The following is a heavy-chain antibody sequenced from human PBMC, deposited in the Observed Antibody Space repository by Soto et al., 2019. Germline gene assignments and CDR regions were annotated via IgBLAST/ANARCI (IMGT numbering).Heavy chain of an antibody. Sequence: QVQLVESGGGVVQPGRSLRLSCAASGFTFSSYGMHWVRQAPAKGLEWVAVISYDGSNKYYADSVKGRFTISRDNSKNPLYWQMNSRKAGDRAVFYWGKVGYGGSSGNFYGSFDYWGREPWSPSPQ. CDR2: ISYDGSNK. V-gene: IGHV3-30*18. CDR1: GFTFSSYG. D-gene: IGHD5-12*01. CDR3: GKVGYGGSSGNFYGSFDY. J-gene: IGHJ4*02.